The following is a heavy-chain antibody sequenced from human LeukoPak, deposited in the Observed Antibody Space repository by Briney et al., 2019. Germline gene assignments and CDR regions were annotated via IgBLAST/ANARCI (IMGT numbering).Heavy chain of an antibody. D-gene: IGHD3-9*01. CDR1: GFTFSTSA. CDR3: ARDPLRYLRVGHYYY. CDR2: IDYDSSHI. J-gene: IGHJ4*02. V-gene: IGHV3-21*01. Sequence: GESLRLSCAASGFTFSTSAMNWARQVPGKGLEWVSSIDYDSSHIYYAASVRGRFTISRDNARNSVYLQMNSLRVEDTAVYYCARDPLRYLRVGHYYYWGQGTLVAVSS.